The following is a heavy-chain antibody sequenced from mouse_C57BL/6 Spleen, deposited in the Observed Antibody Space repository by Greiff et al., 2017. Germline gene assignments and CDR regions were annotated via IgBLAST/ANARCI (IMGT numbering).Heavy chain of an antibody. D-gene: IGHD1-1*01. J-gene: IGHJ2*01. CDR3: ARWATTGLATYYFDY. CDR2: IHPNGGST. CDR1: GYTFTSYW. Sequence: QVQLQQPGAELVKPGASVKLSCKASGYTFTSYWMHWVKQRPGQGLEWIGMIHPNGGSTNYNEKFKSKATLTVDKSSSTAYMQLSGLTCEDSAVYDGARWATTGLATYYFDYWGQGTTLTVSS. V-gene: IGHV1-64*01.